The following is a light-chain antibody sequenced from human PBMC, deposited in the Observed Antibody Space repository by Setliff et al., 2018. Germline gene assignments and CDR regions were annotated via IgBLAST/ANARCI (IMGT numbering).Light chain of an antibody. Sequence: QSALTQPASVSGSPGQSITISCTGTSSDVGGYNFVSWHRQHPGKAPKVMIYDVTKRPSGVSNRFSGSKSGNTASLTISGLQAEDEADYYCSSYSNSGTFVVFGGGTQLTVL. J-gene: IGLJ2*01. CDR2: DVT. CDR1: SSDVGGYNF. CDR3: SSYSNSGTFVV. V-gene: IGLV2-14*01.